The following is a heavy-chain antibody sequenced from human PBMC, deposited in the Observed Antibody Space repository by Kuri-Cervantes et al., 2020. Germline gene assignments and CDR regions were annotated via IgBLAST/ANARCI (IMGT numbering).Heavy chain of an antibody. D-gene: IGHD5-12*01. Sequence: GGSLRLSCAASGFTVSSNYMSWVRQAPGKGLEWVSVIYSCGSTYYADSVKGRFTIPRDNSKNTLYLQMNSLRAGDTAVYYCARGQAGSGYDLFTVGPWDYWGQGTLVTVSS. CDR3: ARGQAGSGYDLFTVGPWDY. CDR1: GFTVSSNY. CDR2: IYSCGST. J-gene: IGHJ4*02. V-gene: IGHV3-66*03.